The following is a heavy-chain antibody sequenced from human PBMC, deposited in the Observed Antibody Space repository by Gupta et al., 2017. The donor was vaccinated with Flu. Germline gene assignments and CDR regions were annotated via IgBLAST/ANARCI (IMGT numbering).Heavy chain of an antibody. CDR2: IYYSGST. CDR3: ARPRASWYCSSTSCRDSYYFDY. V-gene: IGHV4-39*01. J-gene: IGHJ4*02. Sequence: IGSIYYSGSTYYNPSLKSRVTISVDTSKNQFSLKLSSVTAADTAVYYCARPRASWYCSSTSCRDSYYFDYWGQGTLVTVSS. D-gene: IGHD2-2*01.